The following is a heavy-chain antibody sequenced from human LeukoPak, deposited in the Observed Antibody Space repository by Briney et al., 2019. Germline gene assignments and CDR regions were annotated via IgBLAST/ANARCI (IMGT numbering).Heavy chain of an antibody. CDR3: ARVGAPPLVYYYYYMDV. V-gene: IGHV1-69*13. CDR2: IIPIFGTA. J-gene: IGHJ6*03. D-gene: IGHD1-26*01. CDR1: GGTFSSYA. Sequence: ASVKVSCKASGGTFSSYAISWVRQAPGQGLEWMGGIIPIFGTANYAQKFQGRVTITADESTSTAYMELSSLRSEDTAVYYCARVGAPPLVYYYYYMDVWGKGTTVTVSS.